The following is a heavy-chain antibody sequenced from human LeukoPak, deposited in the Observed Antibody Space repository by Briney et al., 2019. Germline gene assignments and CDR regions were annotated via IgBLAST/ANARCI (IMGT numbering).Heavy chain of an antibody. Sequence: SQTLSLTCALSGDSFSSNSAAWSWIRQSPSRGLEWLGRTYYRSKWYNDYAVSVKSRITINPDTSKNQFSLQLNSVTPEDTAVYYCARRYCSGGSCYIDYWGQGTLVTVSS. CDR3: ARRYCSGGSCYIDY. CDR1: GDSFSSNSAA. V-gene: IGHV6-1*01. J-gene: IGHJ4*02. CDR2: TYYRSKWYN. D-gene: IGHD2-15*01.